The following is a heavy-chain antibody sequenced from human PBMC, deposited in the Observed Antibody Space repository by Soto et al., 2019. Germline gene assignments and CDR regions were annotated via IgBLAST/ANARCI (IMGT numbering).Heavy chain of an antibody. CDR1: GGSISSGDYY. CDR2: IYSSGST. J-gene: IGHJ1*01. Sequence: EQLQESGPGLVKPSQTLSLTCTVSGGSISSGDYYWSWIRPPPGKGLEWIGYIYSSGSTYYSPSLKSRVTISADTSKGQFSLKLSSLTAADTAVYYCARSHYGDYVFYWGQGTLVTVSS. V-gene: IGHV4-30-4*01. D-gene: IGHD4-17*01. CDR3: ARSHYGDYVFY.